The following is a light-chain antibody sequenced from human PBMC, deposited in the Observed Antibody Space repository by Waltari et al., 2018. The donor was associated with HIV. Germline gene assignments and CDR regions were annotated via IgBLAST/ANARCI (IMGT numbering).Light chain of an antibody. CDR1: TAPNLDYHS. CDR2: DVD. V-gene: IGLV2-14*01. Sequence: QSALTQPASVSGSPGQTITISCTGATAPNLDYHSVSWYQHSPNTSPPLIILDVDIRPAGVPFRFTGRQSDNTSSLTISGLHFDDEGDYYCSSSVPGGPLVFGGGTKVTV. CDR3: SSSVPGGPLV. J-gene: IGLJ3*02.